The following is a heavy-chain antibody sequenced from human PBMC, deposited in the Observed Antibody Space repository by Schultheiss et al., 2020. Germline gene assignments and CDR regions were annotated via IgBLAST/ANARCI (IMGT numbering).Heavy chain of an antibody. Sequence: SVKVSCKASGGTFSSYAISWVRQAPGQGLEWMGRIIPILGIANYAQKFQGRVTITADKSTSTAYMELSSLRSDDTAVYYCARDYCSSTSCYFDYWGQGTLV. CDR2: IIPILGIA. CDR1: GGTFSSYA. V-gene: IGHV1-69*04. J-gene: IGHJ4*02. CDR3: ARDYCSSTSCYFDY. D-gene: IGHD2-2*01.